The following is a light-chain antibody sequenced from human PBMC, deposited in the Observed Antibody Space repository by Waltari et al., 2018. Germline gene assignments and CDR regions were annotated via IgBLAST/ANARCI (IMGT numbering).Light chain of an antibody. V-gene: IGKV1-33*01. Sequence: DIQMTQSPSSLSASVGDRVTLTCQASQDISKYLNWYQHKPGQAPKLLIYDSSNLETGVPSRFSGSGSGTHFTFTISSLQPEDIATYFCQQYDHLPLTFGGGTKVEIK. CDR1: QDISKY. CDR2: DSS. J-gene: IGKJ4*01. CDR3: QQYDHLPLT.